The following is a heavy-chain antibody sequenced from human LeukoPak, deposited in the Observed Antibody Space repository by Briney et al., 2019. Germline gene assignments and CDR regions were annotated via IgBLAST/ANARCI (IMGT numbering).Heavy chain of an antibody. CDR1: GGSISSYY. CDR2: IYYSGST. J-gene: IGHJ4*02. D-gene: IGHD2-15*01. Sequence: SETLSLTCTVSGGSISSYYWSWIRQPPGKGLEWIGYIYYSGSTNYNSSFKSRVTISIDTSKNQFSLKLSSVTAADTAVYYCARGVVVRPGFDYWGQGTLVTVSS. V-gene: IGHV4-59*12. CDR3: ARGVVVRPGFDY.